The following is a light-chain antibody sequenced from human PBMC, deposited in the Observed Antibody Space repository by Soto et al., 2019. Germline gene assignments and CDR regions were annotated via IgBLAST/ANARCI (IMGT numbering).Light chain of an antibody. J-gene: IGKJ5*01. CDR2: DAS. V-gene: IGKV1-33*01. Sequence: DIQMTQSPSSLSASVGDRVTITCQASQDISNYLNWYQQKPGKAPKLLIYDASNLETGVPSRFSGSGSGTDLTINISSLQPEDIATYYCQQYDNLPPGITFGQGTRLEIK. CDR3: QQYDNLPPGIT. CDR1: QDISNY.